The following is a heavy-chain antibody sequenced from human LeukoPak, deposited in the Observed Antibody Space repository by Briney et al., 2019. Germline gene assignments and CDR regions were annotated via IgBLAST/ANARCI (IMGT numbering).Heavy chain of an antibody. CDR2: IRYDGSDK. D-gene: IGHD6-13*01. J-gene: IGHJ4*02. V-gene: IGHV3-30*02. CDR1: GFTFSSYG. CDR3: ARVGVFSSSWLLH. Sequence: PGGSLRLSCAASGFTFSSYGMHWVRQAPGKGLEWVAFIRYDGSDKYYADSVKGRFTISRDSSKNTLYLQMNSLRAEDTAVYYCARVGVFSSSWLLHWGQGTLVTVSS.